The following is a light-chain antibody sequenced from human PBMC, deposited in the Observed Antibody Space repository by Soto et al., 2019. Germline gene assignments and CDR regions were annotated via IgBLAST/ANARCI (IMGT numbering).Light chain of an antibody. J-gene: IGLJ2*01. CDR2: LNSDGSH. Sequence: QLVLTQSPSASASLGASVKFTCTLSSGHSSYAIAWHQQQPEKGPRYLMKLNSDGSHNKGDGVPDRCSGSSSGAERYLTIASLQSEDEAYYYCPTWGTDFAVVFGGGTKVTVL. V-gene: IGLV4-69*01. CDR1: SGHSSYA. CDR3: PTWGTDFAVV.